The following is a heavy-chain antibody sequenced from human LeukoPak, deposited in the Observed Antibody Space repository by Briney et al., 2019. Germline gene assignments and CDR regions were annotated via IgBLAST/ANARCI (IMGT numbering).Heavy chain of an antibody. Sequence: AGGSLRLSCAASGFTFSSYAMSWVRQAPGKGLEWVSAISGIGGSTYYANSVKGRFTISRDNSKNTLYLQMNSLRAEDTAVYYCAKDPPPIIAVAGPNYYYCGMDVWGQGTTVTVSS. CDR1: GFTFSSYA. V-gene: IGHV3-23*01. D-gene: IGHD6-19*01. J-gene: IGHJ6*02. CDR2: ISGIGGST. CDR3: AKDPPPIIAVAGPNYYYCGMDV.